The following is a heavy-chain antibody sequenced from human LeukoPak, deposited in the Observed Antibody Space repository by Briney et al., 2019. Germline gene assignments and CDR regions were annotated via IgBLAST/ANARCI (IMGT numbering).Heavy chain of an antibody. CDR1: GFTFSSYA. D-gene: IGHD3-9*01. J-gene: IGHJ3*02. V-gene: IGHV3-21*01. Sequence: GGSLRLSCAASGFTFSSYAMHWVRQAPGKGLELVSSISSSSSYSNYADSAQGRFTISRDNAKNSLYLQMNRLRAEDTPVYYCARDRYNYDIVTGYPPDAFDIGGQGTMVTVSS. CDR3: ARDRYNYDIVTGYPPDAFDI. CDR2: ISSSSSYS.